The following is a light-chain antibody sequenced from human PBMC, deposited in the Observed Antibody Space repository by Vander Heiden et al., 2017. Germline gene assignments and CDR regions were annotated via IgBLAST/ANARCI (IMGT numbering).Light chain of an antibody. CDR1: QSVSSSY. V-gene: IGKV3-20*01. CDR2: AAS. CDR3: QQYGSSLLT. J-gene: IGKJ4*01. Sequence: IVLTQSPGTLSLSPGERATLSCRASQSVSSSYLAWYQQKPGQAPSLLIYAASNRATGIPDRFSGSGSGTDFTLTISRLEPEDSAVYYCQQYGSSLLTFGGGTKVEIK.